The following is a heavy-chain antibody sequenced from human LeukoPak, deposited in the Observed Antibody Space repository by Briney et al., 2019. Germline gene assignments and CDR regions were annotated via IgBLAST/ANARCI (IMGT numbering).Heavy chain of an antibody. CDR2: TYYRSKWYN. CDR1: GDSVSSRSAA. CDR3: ARNYDILTDDAFDI. J-gene: IGHJ3*02. V-gene: IGHV6-1*01. D-gene: IGHD3-9*01. Sequence: SQTLSLTCAISGDSVSSRSAAWNWVRQSPSRGLEWLGRTYYRSKWYNDYAVSVKSRITVNPDTSKNQFSLQLNSVTPEDTAVYYCARNYDILTDDAFDIWGQGTMVTVSS.